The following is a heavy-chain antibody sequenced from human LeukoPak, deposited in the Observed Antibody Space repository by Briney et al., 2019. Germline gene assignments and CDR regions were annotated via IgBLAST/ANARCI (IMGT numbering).Heavy chain of an antibody. V-gene: IGHV4-39*02. D-gene: IGHD1-1*01. CDR2: VFFSGSA. Sequence: SETLSLTCTVSGDSISNRNSYWVWIRQPPGKGLEWVGSVFFSGSAYYNGSLQRRVTISVDTSNNHFSLKLKSVTAADTAVYFCARRLFGGSTGAYFYYYIDVWGKGTTVAVSS. J-gene: IGHJ6*03. CDR3: ARRLFGGSTGAYFYYYIDV. CDR1: GDSISNRNSY.